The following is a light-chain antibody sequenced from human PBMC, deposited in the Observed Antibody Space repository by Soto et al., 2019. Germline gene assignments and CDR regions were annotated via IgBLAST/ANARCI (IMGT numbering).Light chain of an antibody. CDR1: QSVISSY. V-gene: IGKV3-20*01. J-gene: IGKJ1*01. CDR2: GAS. Sequence: EIGLTQSPGTLSLSPGERATLSCRASQSVISSYLAWYQQKPGQAPRLLIYGASSRATGIPDRFSGSGSGTDFTLTSSRLETEDFAVAYCQQYGSSPPWTFGQGTKVEIK. CDR3: QQYGSSPPWT.